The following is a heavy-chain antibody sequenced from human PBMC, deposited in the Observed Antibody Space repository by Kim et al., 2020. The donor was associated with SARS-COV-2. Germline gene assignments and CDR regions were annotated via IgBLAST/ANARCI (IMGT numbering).Heavy chain of an antibody. D-gene: IGHD6-13*01. CDR1: GGSFSGYY. CDR3: ARGRFGYSSRSFDY. Sequence: SETLSLTCAVYGGSFSGYYWSWIRQPPGKGLEWIGEINHSGSTNYNPSLKSRVTISVDTSKNQFSLKLSSVTAADTAVYYCARGRFGYSSRSFDYWGQGT. J-gene: IGHJ4*02. V-gene: IGHV4-34*01. CDR2: INHSGST.